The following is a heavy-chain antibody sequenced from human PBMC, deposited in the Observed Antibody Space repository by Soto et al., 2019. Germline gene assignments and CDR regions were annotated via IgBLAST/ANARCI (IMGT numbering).Heavy chain of an antibody. D-gene: IGHD3-3*01. CDR3: ARQSYDFWSRTRDYYYYMDV. CDR2: IYYSGIT. Sequence: PSETLSLTCTVSGGSISSYYWSWVRQPPGKGLEWIGYIYYSGITNYKPSLKSRVTISVETSKNQFSLKLSSVTAADTAVYYCARQSYDFWSRTRDYYYYMDVWGKGTTVTVSS. V-gene: IGHV4-59*08. CDR1: GGSISSYY. J-gene: IGHJ6*03.